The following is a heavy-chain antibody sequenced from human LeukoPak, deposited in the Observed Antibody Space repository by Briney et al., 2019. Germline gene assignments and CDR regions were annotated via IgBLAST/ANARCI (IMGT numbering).Heavy chain of an antibody. D-gene: IGHD3-3*01. CDR2: ISHTGGAT. CDR3: ATFIDSATRRFFDH. CDR1: GLTFSSSA. V-gene: IGHV3-23*01. J-gene: IGHJ4*02. Sequence: GGSLRLSCAASGLTFSSSAMSWVRQAPGKGLEWVSGISHTGGATYYADSVMGRFTVSRDNSENTLYLEMSSLRAEDTAAYFWATFIDSATRRFFDHWGQGTLVTVSS.